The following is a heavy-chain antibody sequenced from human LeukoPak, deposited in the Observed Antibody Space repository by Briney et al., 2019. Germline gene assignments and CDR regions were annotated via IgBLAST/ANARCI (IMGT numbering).Heavy chain of an antibody. J-gene: IGHJ5*02. CDR3: ARGGYSYGLDP. D-gene: IGHD5-18*01. CDR2: IYHSGST. Sequence: SETLSLTCAVSGGSISSGGYSWSWIRQPPRKGLEWIGYIYHSGSTYYNPSLKSRVTISVDRSKNQFSLKLSSVTAADTAVYYCARGGYSYGLDPWGQGTLVTVSS. CDR1: GGSISSGGYS. V-gene: IGHV4-30-2*01.